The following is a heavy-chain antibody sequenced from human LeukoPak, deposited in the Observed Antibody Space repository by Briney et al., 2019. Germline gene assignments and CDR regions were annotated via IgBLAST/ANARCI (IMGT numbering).Heavy chain of an antibody. Sequence: PSQTLSLTCTVSGGSISSGGYYWSWIRQHPGEGLEWIGYIYYSGSTYYNPSLKSRVTISVDTSKNQFSLKLSSVTAADTAVYYCACLSGGYSYGEPDYWGQGTLVTVSS. CDR2: IYYSGST. CDR1: GGSISSGGYY. D-gene: IGHD5-18*01. V-gene: IGHV4-31*03. CDR3: ACLSGGYSYGEPDY. J-gene: IGHJ4*02.